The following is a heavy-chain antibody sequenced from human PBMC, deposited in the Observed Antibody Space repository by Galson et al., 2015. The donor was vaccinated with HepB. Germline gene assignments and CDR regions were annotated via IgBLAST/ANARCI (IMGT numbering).Heavy chain of an antibody. CDR2: TYYSGAA. D-gene: IGHD3/OR15-3a*01. J-gene: IGHJ4*03. Sequence: ETLSLTCTVSGGSITSRTYYWAWICLAPVKGLEWIGSTYYSGAAHYNPSLKSRVAISVDTSKNQVSLNVRSVTATDTAVCFCARHIPYDFWGGSSGYFDDWGRGILVTVSS. V-gene: IGHV4-39*01. CDR1: GGSITSRTYY. CDR3: ARHIPYDFWGGSSGYFDD.